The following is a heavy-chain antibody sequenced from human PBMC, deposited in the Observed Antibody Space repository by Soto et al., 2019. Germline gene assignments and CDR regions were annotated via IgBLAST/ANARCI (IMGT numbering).Heavy chain of an antibody. J-gene: IGHJ5*02. Sequence: QLQLQESGPGLVKPSETLSLTCTVSGGSISSSSYYWGWIRQPPGKGLEWIGSIYYSGSSYYNPSLKSRVTISVDTSKNQFSLKLSSVTAADTAVYYCARRRAIVVVVAATPGWFDPWGRGTLVTVSS. D-gene: IGHD2-15*01. V-gene: IGHV4-39*01. CDR1: GGSISSSSYY. CDR3: ARRRAIVVVVAATPGWFDP. CDR2: IYYSGSS.